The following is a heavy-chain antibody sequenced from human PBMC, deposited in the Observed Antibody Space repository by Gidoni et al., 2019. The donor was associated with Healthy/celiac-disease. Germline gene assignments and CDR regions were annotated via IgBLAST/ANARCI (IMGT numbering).Heavy chain of an antibody. CDR3: AREGTAVGATKPINWFDP. J-gene: IGHJ5*02. CDR1: GGTFRSYA. D-gene: IGHD1-26*01. V-gene: IGHV1-69*01. Sequence: QVQLVQSGAEVKKPGSSVKVSCKSSGGTFRSYAISWVRQAPGQGLEWLGGIIPIFGTANYAQKFQGRVTITADESTSTAYMELSSLRSEDTAVYYCAREGTAVGATKPINWFDPWGQGTLVTVSS. CDR2: IIPIFGTA.